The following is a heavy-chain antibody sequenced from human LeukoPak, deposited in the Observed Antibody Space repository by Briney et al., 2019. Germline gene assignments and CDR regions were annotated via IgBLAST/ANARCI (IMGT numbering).Heavy chain of an antibody. J-gene: IGHJ5*02. CDR2: INHSGST. V-gene: IGHV4-34*01. CDR3: ARNHRFGYQLLYRWFDP. D-gene: IGHD2-2*02. CDR1: GGSFNGYY. Sequence: SETLSLTCAVYGGSFNGYYWSWNRQPPGKGLEWIGEINHSGSTNYNPSLKSRVTISVDTSKNQFSLKLSSVTAADTAVYYCARNHRFGYQLLYRWFDPWGQGTLVTVSS.